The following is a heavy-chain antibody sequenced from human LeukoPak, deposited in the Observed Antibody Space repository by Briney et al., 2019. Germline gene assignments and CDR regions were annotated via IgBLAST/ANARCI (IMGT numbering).Heavy chain of an antibody. CDR2: INTHTENP. CDR3: ASGYSGFDY. J-gene: IGHJ4*02. V-gene: IGHV7-4-1*02. CDR1: GDIFTDYA. D-gene: IGHD2-15*01. Sequence: ASVKVSCKVSGDIFTDYAMNWVRQAPGQGLEWMGWINTHTENPTYAQGFTGRFVFSLDTSVSTAYLQISSLKAEDTAVYYCASGYSGFDYWGQGTLVTVSS.